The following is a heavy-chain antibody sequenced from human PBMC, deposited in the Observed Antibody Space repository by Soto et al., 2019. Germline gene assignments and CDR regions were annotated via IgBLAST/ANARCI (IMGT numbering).Heavy chain of an antibody. CDR3: ARVPYRGGGRLGWFDP. Sequence: SVKVSCKASGGTFSSYAISWVRQAPGQGLEWMGGIIPIFGTANYAQKFQGRVTITADESTSTAYMELSSLRSEDTAVYYFARVPYRGGGRLGWFDPWGQGTLVTVSS. CDR2: IIPIFGTA. V-gene: IGHV1-69*13. D-gene: IGHD3-16*01. J-gene: IGHJ5*02. CDR1: GGTFSSYA.